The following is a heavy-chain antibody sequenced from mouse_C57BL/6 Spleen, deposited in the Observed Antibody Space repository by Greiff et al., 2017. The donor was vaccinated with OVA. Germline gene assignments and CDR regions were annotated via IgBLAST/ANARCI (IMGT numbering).Heavy chain of an antibody. D-gene: IGHD4-1*01. Sequence: EVKLVESGGGLVKPGGSLKLSCAASGFTFSDYGMHWVRQAPEKGLEWVAYISSGSSTIYYADTVKGRFTISRDNAKNTLFLQMTSLRSEDTAMYYCARGTLTGAFAYWGQGTLVTVSA. V-gene: IGHV5-17*01. J-gene: IGHJ3*01. CDR2: ISSGSSTI. CDR1: GFTFSDYG. CDR3: ARGTLTGAFAY.